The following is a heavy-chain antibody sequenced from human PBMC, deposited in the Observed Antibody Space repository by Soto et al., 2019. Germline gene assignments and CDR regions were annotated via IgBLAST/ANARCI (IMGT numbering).Heavy chain of an antibody. J-gene: IGHJ4*02. Sequence: ASVKVSCKASGYMFSSYCINWVLQAPGQGLEWMGWIRPYNGDTKYAQNLQGRVTMTTDTSTSTAYMEMRSLRSDDTAVYYCVRDLDGSGSYYTDYWGPGTLVTVSS. CDR3: VRDLDGSGSYYTDY. D-gene: IGHD3-10*01. CDR2: IRPYNGDT. V-gene: IGHV1-18*01. CDR1: GYMFSSYC.